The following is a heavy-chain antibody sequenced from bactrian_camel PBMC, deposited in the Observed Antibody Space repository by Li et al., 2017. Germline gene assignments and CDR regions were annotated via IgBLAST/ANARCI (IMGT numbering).Heavy chain of an antibody. CDR3: ASDTAVSWAFRY. Sequence: DVQLVESGGGSAQTGGSLTLSCTDSQFSYDTYCMGWFRQVPGEEREGVAAISTDGSTTHADSVKGRFTISRDNAKNTVYLQMDSLKSEDTALYYCASDTAVSWAFRYWGQGTQVTVS. V-gene: IGHV3S67*01. CDR1: QFSYDTYC. D-gene: IGHD3*01. J-gene: IGHJ6*01. CDR2: ISTDGST.